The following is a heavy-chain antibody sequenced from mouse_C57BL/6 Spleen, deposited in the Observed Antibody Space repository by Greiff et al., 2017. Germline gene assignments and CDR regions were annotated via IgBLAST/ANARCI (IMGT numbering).Heavy chain of an antibody. Sequence: VQVQQPGAELVKPGASVKLSCKASGYTFTTYSIDWMKQNHGQGLEWIGNFHPYSDGTKYNEKFKGKATLTVEKPSSTAYLQLSSLTSDDSAVYYCARRTMCDAMDYWGQGTSVTVSS. CDR2: FHPYSDGT. J-gene: IGHJ4*01. CDR3: ARRTMCDAMDY. CDR1: GYTFTTYS. D-gene: IGHD1-1*02. V-gene: IGHV1-47*01.